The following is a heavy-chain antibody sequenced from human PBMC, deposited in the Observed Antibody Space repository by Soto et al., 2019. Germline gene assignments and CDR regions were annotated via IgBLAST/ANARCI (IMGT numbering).Heavy chain of an antibody. CDR1: GFSLSTSRLG. CDR3: ARQQLVLQSIDY. Sequence: QITLKESGPTLVKPTQTLTLTCAFSGFSLSTSRLGVGWIRQPPGKALEWLALIYWDDDKRYSPSLKSRLTITKDTSKNLVVLTMTNMDPVDTATYYCARQQLVLQSIDYWGQGTLVTVSS. J-gene: IGHJ4*02. V-gene: IGHV2-5*02. D-gene: IGHD6-13*01. CDR2: IYWDDDK.